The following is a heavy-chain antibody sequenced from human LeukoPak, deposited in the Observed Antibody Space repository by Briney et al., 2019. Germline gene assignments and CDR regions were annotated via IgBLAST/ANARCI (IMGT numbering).Heavy chain of an antibody. V-gene: IGHV3-7*01. D-gene: IGHD6-19*01. CDR3: VRNRGWYALDM. CDR2: VNKDGNQK. Sequence: GGSLRLSCVGSRFSFSEDWMTWVRQTPGQGLEGVGHVNKDGNQKQYADSVKGRFTISKDNSKNSLYLQLNGLRAEDTGVYYCVRNRGWYALDMWGQGTMVTVSS. CDR1: RFSFSEDW. J-gene: IGHJ3*02.